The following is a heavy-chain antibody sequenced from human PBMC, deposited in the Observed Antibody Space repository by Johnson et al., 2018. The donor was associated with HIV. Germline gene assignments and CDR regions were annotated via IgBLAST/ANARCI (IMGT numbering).Heavy chain of an antibody. D-gene: IGHD1-26*01. CDR3: AKGDGIVGGSDAFDI. CDR1: GFTLSNHW. J-gene: IGHJ3*02. Sequence: VQLVESGGGLVQPGGSLRLSCAASGFTLSNHWMSWVRQAPGKGLEYVANVNQDGSERYYVDSVKGRFTISRDNSKNSLSLQMDSLRAEDTAVYYCAKGDGIVGGSDAFDIWGQGTMVTVSS. V-gene: IGHV3-7*02. CDR2: VNQDGSER.